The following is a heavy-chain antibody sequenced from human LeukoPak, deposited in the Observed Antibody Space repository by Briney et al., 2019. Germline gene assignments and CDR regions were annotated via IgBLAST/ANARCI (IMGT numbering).Heavy chain of an antibody. CDR1: GFTFSSYT. CDR2: ISFDGSNK. CDR3: AREELGSSLGFDP. Sequence: GRSLRLSCAASGFTFSSYTIHWVRQPPGKGLEWVAVISFDGSNKYYADSVKGRFTISRDSSKNTLYLQMNSLRAEDTAVYYCAREELGSSLGFDPWGQGTLVTVSS. V-gene: IGHV3-30-3*01. J-gene: IGHJ5*02. D-gene: IGHD3-16*01.